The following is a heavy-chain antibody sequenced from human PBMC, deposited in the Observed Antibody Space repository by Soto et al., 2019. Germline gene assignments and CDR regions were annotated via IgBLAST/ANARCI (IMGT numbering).Heavy chain of an antibody. CDR1: GFTFSTYA. Sequence: VQVVESGGGVVQPGRSLRLSCAASGFTFSTYAMHWVRQASGKGLEWVSAISGSGGSTYYADSVKSRFTISRDNSKNTLYLQMNSLRAEDTAVYYCPKNPQPQKATFFAYWGQGTLVTVSS. D-gene: IGHD1-26*01. CDR3: PKNPQPQKATFFAY. CDR2: ISGSGGST. V-gene: IGHV3-23*04. J-gene: IGHJ4*02.